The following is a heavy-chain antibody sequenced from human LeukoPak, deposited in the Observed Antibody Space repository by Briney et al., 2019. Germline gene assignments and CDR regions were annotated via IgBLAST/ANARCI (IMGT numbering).Heavy chain of an antibody. Sequence: SETLSLTCAVSSGSFSGYYWYWIRQPPGKGLEWIGEINHGDSTNYNPSLKSRATLSVDTSKNQFSLKLTSVTAADTAVHYCARGRTYYYDTSGYYPSIYYGMGVWGQGTTVIVSS. CDR2: INHGDST. D-gene: IGHD3-22*01. V-gene: IGHV4-34*01. CDR1: SGSFSGYY. J-gene: IGHJ6*02. CDR3: ARGRTYYYDTSGYYPSIYYGMGV.